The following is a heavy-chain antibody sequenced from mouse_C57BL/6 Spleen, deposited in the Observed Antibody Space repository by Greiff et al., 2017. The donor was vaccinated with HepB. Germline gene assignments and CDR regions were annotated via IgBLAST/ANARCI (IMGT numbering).Heavy chain of an antibody. Sequence: VMLVESGPGLVQPSQSLSITCTVSGFSLTSYGVHWVRQSPGKGLEWLGVIWSGGSTDYNAAFISRLSISKDNSKSQVFFKMNSLQADDTAIYYSAGGGDYGSPFDYWGQGITLTVSS. CDR3: AGGGDYGSPFDY. J-gene: IGHJ2*01. CDR1: GFSLTSYG. V-gene: IGHV2-2*01. CDR2: IWSGGST. D-gene: IGHD1-1*01.